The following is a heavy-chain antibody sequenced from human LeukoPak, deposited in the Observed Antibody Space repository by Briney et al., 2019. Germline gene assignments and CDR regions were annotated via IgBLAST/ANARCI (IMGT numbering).Heavy chain of an antibody. CDR1: GFTFSSYA. Sequence: GESLRLSCAASGFTFSSYAMSWVRQAPGKGLEWVSAISGSGGSTYYADSVKGRFTISRDNSRSTLYLQMNSLRAEDTAVYYCAKGYCSSTSCGYFDYWGQGTLVTVS. D-gene: IGHD2-2*01. J-gene: IGHJ4*02. CDR2: ISGSGGST. CDR3: AKGYCSSTSCGYFDY. V-gene: IGHV3-23*01.